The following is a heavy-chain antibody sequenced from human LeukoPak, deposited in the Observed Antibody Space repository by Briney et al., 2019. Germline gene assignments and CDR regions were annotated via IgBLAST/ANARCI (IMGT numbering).Heavy chain of an antibody. CDR3: ARGDAFSGDH. CDR2: IHPEGNEK. V-gene: IGHV3-7*04. Sequence: GGSLRLSCAVSGFTFSDFWMSWVRQAPGRGLEWVANIHPEGNEKYHVESVKGRFTISRDNAKNSLFLQMNGLRGEDTAVYYCARGDAFSGDHWGQGTLVTVSS. J-gene: IGHJ4*02. CDR1: GFTFSDFW.